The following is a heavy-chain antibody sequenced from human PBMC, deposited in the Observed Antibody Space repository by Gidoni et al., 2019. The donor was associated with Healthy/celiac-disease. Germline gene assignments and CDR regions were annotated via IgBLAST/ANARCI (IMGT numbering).Heavy chain of an antibody. Sequence: QVQLVQSGAEVKRPGSSVKVSCKASVGTFSSYAISWVRQAPGQGVEWMGGIIPIFGTANYAQKFQGRVTITADESTSTAYMELSSLRSEDTAVYYCARVGEVGATPPRPYYYYGMDVWGQGTTVTVSS. V-gene: IGHV1-69*01. CDR1: VGTFSSYA. CDR2: IIPIFGTA. CDR3: ARVGEVGATPPRPYYYYGMDV. D-gene: IGHD1-26*01. J-gene: IGHJ6*02.